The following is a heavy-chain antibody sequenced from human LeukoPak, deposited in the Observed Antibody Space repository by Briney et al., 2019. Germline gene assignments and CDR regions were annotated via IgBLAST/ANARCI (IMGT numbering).Heavy chain of an antibody. CDR2: IKSKTDGGTT. CDR1: GFTFSTYA. D-gene: IGHD2-2*01. Sequence: GGSLRLSCTASGFTFSTYAMHWVRQAPGKGLEWVGRIKSKTDGGTTDYAAPVKGRFTISRDDSKNTLYLQMNSLKTEDTAVYYCTTQLGYCSSTSCVRTPDFDYWGQGTLVTVSS. V-gene: IGHV3-15*01. J-gene: IGHJ4*02. CDR3: TTQLGYCSSTSCVRTPDFDY.